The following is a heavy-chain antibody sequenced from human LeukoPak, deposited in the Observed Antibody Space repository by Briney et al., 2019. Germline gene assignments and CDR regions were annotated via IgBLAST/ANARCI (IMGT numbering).Heavy chain of an antibody. Sequence: ASVKVSCKASGYSFTKYYIHWVRQAPGQGLEWMGIIRPGDGDATNAQKFQGRVTMTRDTSTGTVYMQLTSLTSEGTAVYYCAREVGSTDHWGQGTLVTVSS. CDR1: GYSFTKYY. V-gene: IGHV1-46*01. D-gene: IGHD1-26*01. J-gene: IGHJ4*02. CDR3: AREVGSTDH. CDR2: IRPGDGDA.